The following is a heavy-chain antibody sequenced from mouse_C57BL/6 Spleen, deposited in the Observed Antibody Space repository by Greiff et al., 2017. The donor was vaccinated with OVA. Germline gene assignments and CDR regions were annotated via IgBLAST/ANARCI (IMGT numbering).Heavy chain of an antibody. CDR1: GFNIKNTY. V-gene: IGHV14-3*01. J-gene: IGHJ1*03. CDR2: IDPANGNT. Sequence: VQLKESVAELVRPGASVKLSCTASGFNIKNTYMHWVKQRPEQGLEWIGRIDPANGNTKYAPTIQGKAAITADTSSNTAYLQLSSLTSEDTAIYYCARYYGSSCDWYFEVWGTGTTVTVSS. D-gene: IGHD1-1*01. CDR3: ARYYGSSCDWYFEV.